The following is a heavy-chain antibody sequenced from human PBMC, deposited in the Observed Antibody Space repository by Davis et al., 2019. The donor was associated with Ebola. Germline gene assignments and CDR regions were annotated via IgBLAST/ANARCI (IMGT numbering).Heavy chain of an antibody. D-gene: IGHD2-2*01. CDR3: ARGRYCSSTSCSFDN. CDR1: GYTFTGYY. Sequence: AASVKVSCKASGYTFTGYYMHWVRQAPGQGLEWMGWINPNSGGTNYAQKFQGWVTMTRDTSISTAYMALSRLRSDDTAVYYCARGRYCSSTSCSFDNWGQGTLVTVSS. J-gene: IGHJ4*02. CDR2: INPNSGGT. V-gene: IGHV1-2*04.